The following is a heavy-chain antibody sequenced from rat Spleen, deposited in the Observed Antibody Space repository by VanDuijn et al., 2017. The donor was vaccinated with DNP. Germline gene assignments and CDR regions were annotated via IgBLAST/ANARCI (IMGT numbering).Heavy chain of an antibody. Sequence: QVQLKESGPGLVQPSQTLSLTCTVAGFSLTSNNVHWVRQPPGKGLEWMGVIWNTGGTRYNSALKSRLSISKDTSKSKVFLKMNSLQTEDTATYFCASTLVNYGTYGYYAMDAWGQGTSVTVSS. V-gene: IGHV2-41*01. CDR1: GFSLTSNN. CDR2: IWNTGGT. CDR3: ASTLVNYGTYGYYAMDA. D-gene: IGHD1-3*01. J-gene: IGHJ4*01.